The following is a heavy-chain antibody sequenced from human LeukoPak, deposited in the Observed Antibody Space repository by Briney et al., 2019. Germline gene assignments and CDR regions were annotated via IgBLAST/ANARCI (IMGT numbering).Heavy chain of an antibody. V-gene: IGHV4-59*01. CDR2: IFYSGNT. CDR3: ARVGYNSAFDI. CDR1: GGSISTYY. Sequence: SETLSLTCTVSGGSISTYYWSWIRQPPGKGLEWIGYIFYSGNTNYNPALKSRVTISVDTSKNQFSLKLSSVTAADTAVYYCARVGYNSAFDIWGQGTMVTVSS. J-gene: IGHJ3*02. D-gene: IGHD5-24*01.